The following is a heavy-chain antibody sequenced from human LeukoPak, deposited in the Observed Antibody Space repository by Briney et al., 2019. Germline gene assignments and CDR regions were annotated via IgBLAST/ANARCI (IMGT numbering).Heavy chain of an antibody. Sequence: GRSLRLSCAASGFTFSTYGMHWVRQAPGKGLEWVAAISHAGTQENFADSVKGRFSISRDNSKNTLYLQMNSLRAEDSAMYYCAKAMPGVAAAGPDFWGQGTLVTVSS. CDR1: GFTFSTYG. CDR2: ISHAGTQE. CDR3: AKAMPGVAAAGPDF. V-gene: IGHV3-30*18. D-gene: IGHD6-13*01. J-gene: IGHJ4*02.